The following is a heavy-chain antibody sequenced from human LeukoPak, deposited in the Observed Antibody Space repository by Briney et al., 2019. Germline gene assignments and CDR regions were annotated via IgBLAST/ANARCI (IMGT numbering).Heavy chain of an antibody. CDR1: GGSISSYY. CDR3: ARESRSSSWYGSNWFDP. CDR2: IYYSGST. J-gene: IGHJ5*02. V-gene: IGHV4-59*01. D-gene: IGHD6-13*01. Sequence: PSETLSLTCTVSGGSISSYYWSWIRQPPGKGLEWIGYIYYSGSTNYNPSLKSRVTISVDTSKNQFSLKLSSVTAADTAVYYCARESRSSSWYGSNWFDPWGQGTLVTVSP.